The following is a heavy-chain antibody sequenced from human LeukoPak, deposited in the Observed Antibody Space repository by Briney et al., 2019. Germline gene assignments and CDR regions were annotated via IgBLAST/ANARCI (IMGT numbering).Heavy chain of an antibody. Sequence: PGGSLRLSCAASGFTFSSYGMHGVRQAPGKGLEGVAFIRYDGSNKYYADSVKGRFTISRDNSKNTLYLQMNSLRAEDTAVYYCAKDLMRFLEWLPAPGFDYWGQGTLVTVSS. D-gene: IGHD3-3*01. V-gene: IGHV3-30*02. CDR2: IRYDGSNK. J-gene: IGHJ4*02. CDR3: AKDLMRFLEWLPAPGFDY. CDR1: GFTFSSYG.